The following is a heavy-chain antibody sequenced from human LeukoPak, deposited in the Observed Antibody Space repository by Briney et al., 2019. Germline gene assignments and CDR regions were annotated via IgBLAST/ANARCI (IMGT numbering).Heavy chain of an antibody. CDR2: IKSKTDGGTT. V-gene: IGHV3-15*01. Sequence: PGGSLRLSCAAFGFTFSSYAMNWVRQAPGKGLEWVGRIKSKTDGGTTDYAAPVKGRFTISRDDSKNTLYLQMNSLKTEDTAVYYCTTGGAYYYDSSGYGYFDYWGQGTLVTVSS. CDR1: GFTFSSYA. CDR3: TTGGAYYYDSSGYGYFDY. D-gene: IGHD3-22*01. J-gene: IGHJ4*02.